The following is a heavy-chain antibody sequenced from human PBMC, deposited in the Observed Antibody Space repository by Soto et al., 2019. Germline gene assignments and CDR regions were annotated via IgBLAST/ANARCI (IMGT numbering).Heavy chain of an antibody. J-gene: IGHJ6*02. CDR3: TKPSDTDYNNEGGMEV. Sequence: EVQLVESGGGLVQPGGSLKLSCAASGFRFSMSAMHWVRQASGKGLEWVGRVRSNANNYATEYGASVRGRFTISRDDSKTMAYLQMDRLQTEDTAVYYCTKPSDTDYNNEGGMEVWGQGTTVTVSS. CDR2: VRSNANNYAT. CDR1: GFRFSMSA. V-gene: IGHV3-73*01. D-gene: IGHD4-4*01.